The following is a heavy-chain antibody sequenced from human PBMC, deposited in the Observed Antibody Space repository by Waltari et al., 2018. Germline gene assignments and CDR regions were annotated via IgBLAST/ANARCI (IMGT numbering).Heavy chain of an antibody. J-gene: IGHJ6*03. CDR1: GYTFTAHH. V-gene: IGHV1-2*02. D-gene: IGHD1-1*01. CDR2: INPKSGDT. Sequence: QVQLVQSGAEVKEPGASVKVSCKASGYTFTAHHIHWMRQAPGQGLEGMGWINPKSGDTKKAKKLEGRVTMTRDTSISTAYMELSRLRSDDTAMYYCARDREATYNVYYYYMDVWGKGTTVTVSS. CDR3: ARDREATYNVYYYYMDV.